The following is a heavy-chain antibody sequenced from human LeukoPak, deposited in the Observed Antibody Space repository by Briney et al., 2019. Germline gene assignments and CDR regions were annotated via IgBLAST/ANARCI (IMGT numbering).Heavy chain of an antibody. CDR1: GGSISSRSHY. D-gene: IGHD3-3*01. CDR3: ARRNDYDFWSGNQYYFDY. Sequence: SETLSLTCSVSGGSISSRSHYWGWIRQSPGKGLEWIGTIYYSGTTFYNPSLQSRVSISVDTSRNQFSLRLNSVTAAVTAVYYCARRNDYDFWSGNQYYFDYWGQGTLVTVSS. J-gene: IGHJ4*02. CDR2: IYYSGTT. V-gene: IGHV4-39*01.